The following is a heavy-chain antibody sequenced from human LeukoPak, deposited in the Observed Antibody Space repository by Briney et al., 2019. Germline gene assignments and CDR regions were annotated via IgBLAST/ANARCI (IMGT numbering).Heavy chain of an antibody. J-gene: IGHJ4*02. D-gene: IGHD2-8*01. Sequence: GGSLRLSCAASGFTVSTYDLHWVRQTTGKGLEWVSATGTAGDTWYSGSVKGRFTISRENAKSSMYLQMNSLRVGDTAVYYCARQNRNGFDYWGQGTLVTVSS. V-gene: IGHV3-13*01. CDR3: ARQNRNGFDY. CDR1: GFTVSTYD. CDR2: TGTAGDT.